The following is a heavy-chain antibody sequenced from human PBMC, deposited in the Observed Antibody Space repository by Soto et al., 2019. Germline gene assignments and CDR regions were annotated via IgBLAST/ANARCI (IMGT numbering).Heavy chain of an antibody. D-gene: IGHD3-10*01. J-gene: IGHJ6*02. CDR1: GYTFTSYG. Sequence: QVQLVQSGAEVKKPGASVKVSCKASGYTFTSYGVSWVRQAPGQGLEWMGWISGYNGNTNYAQKLQGRVTMTTDTSTVTAYMELRSLRSDDTAVYYCAGVGKYYYGSGSPYYYGMDVWGQGIAVTVSS. V-gene: IGHV1-18*04. CDR2: ISGYNGNT. CDR3: AGVGKYYYGSGSPYYYGMDV.